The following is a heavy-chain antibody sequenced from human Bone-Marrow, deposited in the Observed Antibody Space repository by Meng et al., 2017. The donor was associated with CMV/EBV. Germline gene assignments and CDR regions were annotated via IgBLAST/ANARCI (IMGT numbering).Heavy chain of an antibody. CDR1: GYTFTSYD. Sequence: ASVKVSCKASGYTFTSYDINWVRQATGQGLEWMGWMNPNSGNTGYAQKFQGRVTMTRNTSISTAYMELSSLRSEDTAVYYCARARGGSYRRVGWFDPWGQGTLATVSS. D-gene: IGHD1-26*01. CDR3: ARARGGSYRRVGWFDP. J-gene: IGHJ5*02. V-gene: IGHV1-8*01. CDR2: MNPNSGNT.